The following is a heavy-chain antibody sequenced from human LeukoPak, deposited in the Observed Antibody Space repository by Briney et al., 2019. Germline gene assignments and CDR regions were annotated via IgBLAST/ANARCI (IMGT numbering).Heavy chain of an antibody. Sequence: ASVKVSCKAFGYTITGYYIHWVRQAPGQGLEWMGWINPNNGGTNSAQKFQGRVTMTRGTFIGTAYMELNRLTYDDTAVYYCGRDRHWNQGNFDYWGQGTLVTVSS. D-gene: IGHD1-1*01. CDR2: INPNNGGT. V-gene: IGHV1-2*02. J-gene: IGHJ4*02. CDR3: GRDRHWNQGNFDY. CDR1: GYTITGYY.